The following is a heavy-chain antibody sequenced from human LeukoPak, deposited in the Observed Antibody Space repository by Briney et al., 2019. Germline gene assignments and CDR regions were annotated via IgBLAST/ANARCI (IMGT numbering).Heavy chain of an antibody. CDR1: GFTFENYW. CDR2: IKQDGSVE. J-gene: IGHJ6*03. D-gene: IGHD6-13*01. CDR3: ARIGSIAAAGNMDV. Sequence: GGSLRLSCAASGFTFENYWMSWVRQVPRKGPEWVAHIKQDGSVEHYLDSVKGRFTISRDNAKNSLFLQMNSLMAEDTALYYCARIGSIAAAGNMDVWGKGTTVTVSS. V-gene: IGHV3-7*03.